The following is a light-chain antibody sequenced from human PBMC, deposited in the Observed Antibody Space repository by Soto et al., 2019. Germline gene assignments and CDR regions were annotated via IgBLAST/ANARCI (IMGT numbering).Light chain of an antibody. J-gene: IGKJ1*01. CDR1: QSISSW. V-gene: IGKV1-5*01. Sequence: DIQMTQSPSTLSASVGDRVTLTCRASQSISSWLAWYQQKPGKAPKLLIYHAYSLESGGPSRFSGSESGTEFTLTINSLQPDDFATYYCQQYNSYPWTFGQGTKVDIK. CDR2: HAY. CDR3: QQYNSYPWT.